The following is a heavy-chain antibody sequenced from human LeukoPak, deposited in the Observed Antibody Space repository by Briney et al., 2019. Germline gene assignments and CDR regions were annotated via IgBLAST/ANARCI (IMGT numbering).Heavy chain of an antibody. CDR1: GFTFSNYP. J-gene: IGHJ3*01. V-gene: IGHV3-64*01. Sequence: GGSLRLSCAASGFTFSNYPMHWVRHPPGEGPEYVSAISSNGYSTYYANSVKGRFTISRDNSRNMLYLQMGSLKTEDMAVYYCARAWTSDNWGQGTMVTVSS. CDR2: ISSNGYST. CDR3: ARAWTSDN. D-gene: IGHD2-2*01.